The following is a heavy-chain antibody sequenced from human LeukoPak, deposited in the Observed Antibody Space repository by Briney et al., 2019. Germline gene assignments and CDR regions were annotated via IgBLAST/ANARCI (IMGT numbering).Heavy chain of an antibody. Sequence: SETLSLTCAVYGGSFSNYYWNWIRQTPGKGLEWLGEINDRGRANYNPSLMSRVTVSVDTSKNQFSLRLTSVTATDTAIYYCARRWNYGRNYYIDVWGKGATASVSS. J-gene: IGHJ6*03. D-gene: IGHD1-7*01. CDR3: ARRWNYGRNYYIDV. CDR2: INDRGRA. CDR1: GGSFSNYY. V-gene: IGHV4-34*01.